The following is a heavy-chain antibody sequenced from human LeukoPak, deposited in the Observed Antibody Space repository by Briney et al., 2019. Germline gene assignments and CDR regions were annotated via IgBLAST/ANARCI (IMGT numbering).Heavy chain of an antibody. CDR3: ARAGGYCGRISCPYYFDY. CDR2: INPNSGGT. Sequence: GASVKVSCKASGYTFTSYDINWVRQATGQGLEWMGWINPNSGGTNYAQKFQGRVTMTRNTSISTAYMELSSLRSEDTAVYYCARAGGYCGRISCPYYFDYWGQGSLVAVSS. V-gene: IGHV1-8*01. J-gene: IGHJ4*02. D-gene: IGHD2-15*01. CDR1: GYTFTSYD.